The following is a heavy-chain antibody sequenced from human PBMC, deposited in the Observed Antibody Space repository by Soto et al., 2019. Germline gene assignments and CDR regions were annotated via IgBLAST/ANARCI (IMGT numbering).Heavy chain of an antibody. V-gene: IGHV3-7*03. Sequence: EVQLVESGGGLVQPGGSLRLSCAASGFTFSSDWMSWVRQAPGKGLEWGATIKQDGSEKYYVDSVRGRFTVSRDNAKNSLYLEMNSLRAEDTAVYYCARGDYFDRRFDYWGQGTLVTVSS. D-gene: IGHD3-9*01. CDR2: IKQDGSEK. J-gene: IGHJ4*02. CDR1: GFTFSSDW. CDR3: ARGDYFDRRFDY.